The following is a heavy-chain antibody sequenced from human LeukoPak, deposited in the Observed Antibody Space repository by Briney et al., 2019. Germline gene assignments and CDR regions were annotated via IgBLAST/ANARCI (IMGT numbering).Heavy chain of an antibody. Sequence: GGSLRLSCAASGFTFSAYSMNWVRQAPGKGLEWISYISPSNTPAYADSVKGRFTISRDSAKSSVYLQMDSLRAEDTAVYYCATFHVPWGQGTLVTVSS. CDR3: ATFHVP. CDR1: GFTFSAYS. V-gene: IGHV3-48*01. CDR2: ISPSNTPA. J-gene: IGHJ5*02. D-gene: IGHD2/OR15-2a*01.